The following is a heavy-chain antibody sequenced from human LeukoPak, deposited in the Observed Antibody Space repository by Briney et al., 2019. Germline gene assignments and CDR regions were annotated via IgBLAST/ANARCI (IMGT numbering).Heavy chain of an antibody. CDR3: ARQTFDSGSLFYTY. D-gene: IGHD3-10*01. CDR2: IYHSGST. Sequence: SETLSLTCAVSGYSISSGYYWGWIRQPPGKGLEWIASIYHSGSTYYNPSLKSRITISVDTSKNQFSLKLSSLTAADTATYYCARQTFDSGSLFYTYWGQGTPVTVSS. CDR1: GYSISSGYY. V-gene: IGHV4-38-2*01. J-gene: IGHJ4*02.